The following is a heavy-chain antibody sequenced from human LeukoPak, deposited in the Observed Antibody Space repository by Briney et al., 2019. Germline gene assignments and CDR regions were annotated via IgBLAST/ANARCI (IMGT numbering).Heavy chain of an antibody. J-gene: IGHJ4*02. CDR1: GYTFTSYD. V-gene: IGHV1-8*03. Sequence: GASVKVSCKASGYTFTSYDINWVRQATGQGLEWMGWMNPNSGNTGYAQKFQGRVTITRNTSISTAYMELSSLRSGDTAVYYCAREVYYDSSGYYNWGQGTLVTVSS. D-gene: IGHD3-22*01. CDR2: MNPNSGNT. CDR3: AREVYYDSSGYYN.